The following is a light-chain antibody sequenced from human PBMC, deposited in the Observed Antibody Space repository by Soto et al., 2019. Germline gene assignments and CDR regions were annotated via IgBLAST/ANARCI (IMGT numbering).Light chain of an antibody. V-gene: IGKV3-20*01. CDR2: RAS. Sequence: EIVLTQSPGTLSLSPGERATLSCRASQSVSSNYLAWYQQKPGQAPKVLIYRASSRATGIPDRFSGSGSGTDFTLTISRLEPEDVATYYCQQYNDYSWTFGQGTKVDIK. CDR3: QQYNDYSWT. CDR1: QSVSSNY. J-gene: IGKJ1*01.